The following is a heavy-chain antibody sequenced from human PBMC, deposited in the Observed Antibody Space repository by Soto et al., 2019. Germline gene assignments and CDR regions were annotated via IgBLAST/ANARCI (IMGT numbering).Heavy chain of an antibody. J-gene: IGHJ4*02. D-gene: IGHD2-2*01. Sequence: VASVKVSCKASGYTFTSYGISWVRQAPGQGLEWMGWISAYNGNTNYAQKLQGRVTMTTDASTSTAYMELRSLRSDDTAVYYCARGPEYQLLYLFDYGGRGTLVTVSS. CDR2: ISAYNGNT. CDR1: GYTFTSYG. CDR3: ARGPEYQLLYLFDY. V-gene: IGHV1-18*01.